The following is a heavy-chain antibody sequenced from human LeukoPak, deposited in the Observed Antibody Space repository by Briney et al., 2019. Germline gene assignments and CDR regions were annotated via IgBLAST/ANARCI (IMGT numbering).Heavy chain of an antibody. CDR1: GFTFSSYE. CDR2: ISSSGSTI. J-gene: IGHJ6*03. V-gene: IGHV3-48*03. CDR3: AELGMTMIGGV. D-gene: IGHD3-10*02. Sequence: PGGSLRLSCAASGFTFSSYEMNWVRQAPGKGLEWVSYISSSGSTIYYADSVKGRFTISRDNAKNSLYLQMNSLRAEDTAVYYCAELGMTMIGGVWGKGTTVAISS.